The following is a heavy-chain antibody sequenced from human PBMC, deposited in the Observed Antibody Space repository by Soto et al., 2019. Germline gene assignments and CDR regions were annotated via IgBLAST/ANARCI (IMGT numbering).Heavy chain of an antibody. Sequence: ASVKVSCKASGYTFTGYYMHWVRQAPGQGLEWMGWINPNSGGTNYAQKFQGWVTMTRDTSISTAYMELSRLRSEDTAVYYCARRRDFWSGYQVAFDIWGQRTMVTVSS. V-gene: IGHV1-2*04. CDR1: GYTFTGYY. CDR2: INPNSGGT. D-gene: IGHD3-3*01. CDR3: ARRRDFWSGYQVAFDI. J-gene: IGHJ3*02.